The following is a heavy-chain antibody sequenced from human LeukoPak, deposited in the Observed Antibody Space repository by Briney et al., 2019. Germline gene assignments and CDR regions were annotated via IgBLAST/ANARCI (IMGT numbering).Heavy chain of an antibody. J-gene: IGHJ4*02. CDR2: ISYDGSNK. CDR3: ARAGYDILTGYYSSVY. V-gene: IGHV3-30*03. D-gene: IGHD3-9*01. Sequence: GGSLRLSCAAFGFTFSSYVMHWVRQAPGKGLEWVAVISYDGSNKYYADSVKGRFTISRDNSKNTLYLQMNSLRAEDTAVYYCARAGYDILTGYYSSVYWGQGNLVTVSS. CDR1: GFTFSSYV.